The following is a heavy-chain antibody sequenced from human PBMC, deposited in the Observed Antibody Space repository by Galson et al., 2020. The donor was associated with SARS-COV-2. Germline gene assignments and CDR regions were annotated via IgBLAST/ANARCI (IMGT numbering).Heavy chain of an antibody. CDR3: AGLKWELLSY. CDR2: ISYDGSNK. J-gene: IGHJ4*02. CDR1: GFTFSSYA. Sequence: QLGGSLRLSCAASGFTFSSYAMHWVRQAPGKGLEWVAVISYDGSNKYYADSVKGRFTISRDNSKNTLYLQMNSLRAEDTAVYYCAGLKWELLSYWGQGTLVTVSS. D-gene: IGHD1-26*01. V-gene: IGHV3-30*04.